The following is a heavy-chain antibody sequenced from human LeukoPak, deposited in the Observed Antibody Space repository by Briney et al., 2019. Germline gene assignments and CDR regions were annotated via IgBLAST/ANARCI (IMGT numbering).Heavy chain of an antibody. J-gene: IGHJ4*02. D-gene: IGHD6-19*01. CDR2: IWYDGSNK. CDR3: AKLQDSSGWYVGY. V-gene: IGHV3-33*06. Sequence: PGGYLRLSCAASGFTFSSYGMHRVRQAPGKGLEWVAVIWYDGSNKYYADSVKGRFTISRDNSKNTLYLQMNSLRAEDTAVYYCAKLQDSSGWYVGYWGQGTLVTVSS. CDR1: GFTFSSYG.